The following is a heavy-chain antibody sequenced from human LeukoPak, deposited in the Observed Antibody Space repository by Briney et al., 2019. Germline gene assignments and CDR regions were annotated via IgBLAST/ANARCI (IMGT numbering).Heavy chain of an antibody. Sequence: GGSLRLSCAASGFTFDDYAMHWVRQAPGKGLEWVSGISWNSGSIGYADSVKGRFTISRDNAKNSLYLQMNSLRAEDTALYYCARVESYYGMDVWGQGTTVTVSS. J-gene: IGHJ6*02. CDR1: GFTFDDYA. CDR3: ARVESYYGMDV. D-gene: IGHD5-24*01. CDR2: ISWNSGSI. V-gene: IGHV3-9*01.